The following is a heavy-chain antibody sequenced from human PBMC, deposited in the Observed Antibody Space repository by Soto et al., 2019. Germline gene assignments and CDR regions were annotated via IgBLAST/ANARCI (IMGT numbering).Heavy chain of an antibody. J-gene: IGHJ4*02. Sequence: QVQLQQWGAGLLKPSETLSLTCAVYGGSFSGYYWSWIRQPPGKGLEWIGEINHSGSTNYNPSLTSRVTXXVXTXXNQFSLKLSSVTAADTAVYYCARGYSSSWYRPFDYWGQGTLVTVSS. CDR2: INHSGST. CDR1: GGSFSGYY. D-gene: IGHD6-13*01. CDR3: ARGYSSSWYRPFDY. V-gene: IGHV4-34*01.